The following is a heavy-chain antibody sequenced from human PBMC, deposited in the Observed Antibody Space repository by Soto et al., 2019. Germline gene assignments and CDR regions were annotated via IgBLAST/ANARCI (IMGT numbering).Heavy chain of an antibody. V-gene: IGHV3-74*01. CDR2: INIDGNST. Sequence: EVQLVESGGGLVQPGGSLRLSCAASGFTFSPFWMHWVRQVPGRGRVWVSRINIDGNSTSNADSVKGRFTISRDNAKNTLYLQMNSLRAEDTAVYYCARGSNHFDYWGQGTLVTVSS. J-gene: IGHJ4*02. D-gene: IGHD4-4*01. CDR3: ARGSNHFDY. CDR1: GFTFSPFW.